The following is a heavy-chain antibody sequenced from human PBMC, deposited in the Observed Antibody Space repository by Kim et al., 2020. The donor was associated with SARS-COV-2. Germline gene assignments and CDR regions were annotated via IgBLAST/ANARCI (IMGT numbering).Heavy chain of an antibody. D-gene: IGHD1-26*01. Sequence: ASVKVSCKASGYTFTSYGISWVRQAPGQGLEWMGWISAYNGNTNYAQKLQGRVTMTTDTSTSTAYMELRSLRSDDTAVYYCARESGGRFEWELPTTFDYWGQGTLVTVSS. CDR3: ARESGGRFEWELPTTFDY. CDR2: ISAYNGNT. V-gene: IGHV1-18*01. CDR1: GYTFTSYG. J-gene: IGHJ4*02.